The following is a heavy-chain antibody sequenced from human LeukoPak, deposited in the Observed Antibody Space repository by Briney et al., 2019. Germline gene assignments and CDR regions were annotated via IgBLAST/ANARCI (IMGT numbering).Heavy chain of an antibody. J-gene: IGHJ6*02. Sequence: PSETLSLTCAVYDGSFSGFYWSWIRQPPGKGLEWIGEIIHSGSTNYHPSLKSRVTISLDRSEKRVSLKLTSVTDADTAVYYCARGRVVGPTLAGSLGSYSYYFYAMDVWGQGTTVTVSS. CDR3: ARGRVVGPTLAGSLGSYSYYFYAMDV. CDR1: DGSFSGFY. V-gene: IGHV4-34*01. D-gene: IGHD6-19*01. CDR2: IIHSGST.